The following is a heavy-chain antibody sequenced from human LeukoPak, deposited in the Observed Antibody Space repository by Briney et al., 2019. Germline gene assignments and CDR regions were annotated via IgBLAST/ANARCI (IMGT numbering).Heavy chain of an antibody. Sequence: PGGSLRLSCAASGFTFSNYAMSWVRQAPGKGLEWVSYISSSSSTIHYADSVKGRFTISRDNAENSLYLQMNSLRDEDTAVYYCARAGSFDNWGQGTLVTVSS. J-gene: IGHJ4*02. CDR3: ARAGSFDN. D-gene: IGHD3-10*01. V-gene: IGHV3-48*02. CDR1: GFTFSNYA. CDR2: ISSSSSTI.